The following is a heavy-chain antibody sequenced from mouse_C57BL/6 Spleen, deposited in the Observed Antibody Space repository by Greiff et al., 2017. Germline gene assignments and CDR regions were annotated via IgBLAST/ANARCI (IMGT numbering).Heavy chain of an antibody. CDR1: GYTFTSYW. Sequence: QVQLQQPGAELVMPGASVKLSCKASGYTFTSYWMHWVKQRPGQGLEWIGEIDPSDSYTNYNQKFKGKSTLTVDKSSSTAYMQLSNLTSEDSAVYYCARDYYGTPYAMDYWGQGTSVTVSS. CDR3: ARDYYGTPYAMDY. V-gene: IGHV1-69*01. J-gene: IGHJ4*01. D-gene: IGHD1-1*01. CDR2: IDPSDSYT.